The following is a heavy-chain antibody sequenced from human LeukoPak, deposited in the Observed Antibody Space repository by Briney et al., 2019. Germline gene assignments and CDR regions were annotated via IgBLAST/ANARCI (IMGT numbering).Heavy chain of an antibody. Sequence: SETLSLTRTVSGASINSHSYYWGWIRQAPGKGLEWIGSVYYDGTSYSNPSLTSRAAVFVDTSRDQFSLDLSFVTAADTALYYCVRHISTNTGYFDSCGQGILVSVSS. J-gene: IGHJ4*01. CDR3: VRHISTNTGYFDS. CDR2: VYYDGTS. D-gene: IGHD2/OR15-2a*01. CDR1: GASINSHSYY. V-gene: IGHV4-39*01.